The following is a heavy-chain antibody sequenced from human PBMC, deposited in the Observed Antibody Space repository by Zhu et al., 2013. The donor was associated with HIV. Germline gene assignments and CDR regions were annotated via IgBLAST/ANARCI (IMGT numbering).Heavy chain of an antibody. J-gene: IGHJ4*02. CDR1: GYSFTNYG. V-gene: IGHV1-18*01. D-gene: IGHD4-17*01. CDR2: ISGNNDDT. CDR3: ARDYYSDYVFDY. Sequence: QVQLVQSGAVVKKAGASVKVSCKTSGYSFTNYGISWVRQAPGQGLEWMGWISGNNDDTNIAQRFQGRVSMTSDTSTSTVYMELRSLRSDDTAVFYCARDYYSDYVFDYWGQGTLVTVSS.